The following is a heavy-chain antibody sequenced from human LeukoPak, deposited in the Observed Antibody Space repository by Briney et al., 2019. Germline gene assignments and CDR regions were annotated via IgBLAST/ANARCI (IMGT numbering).Heavy chain of an antibody. CDR2: IYYSGST. D-gene: IGHD3-10*01. J-gene: IGHJ1*01. V-gene: IGHV4-39*07. Sequence: SETLSLTCTVSGGSISSRSYYWGWIRQPPGKGLEWIGSIYYSGSTYYNPSLKSGVTISVDTSKNQFSLRLSSVTAADTAVYYCARGSGGSGSYYVAEYYQSWGQGTLVTVSS. CDR3: ARGSGGSGSYYVAEYYQS. CDR1: GGSISSRSYY.